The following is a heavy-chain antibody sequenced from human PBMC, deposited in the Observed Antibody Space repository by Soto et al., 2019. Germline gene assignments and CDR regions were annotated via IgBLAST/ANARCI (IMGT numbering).Heavy chain of an antibody. D-gene: IGHD3-22*01. CDR3: AREITMIVVAPVNYFDY. Sequence: PGGSLRLSCVASGITFGSRAMSWVRQAPGKGLEWVAVISYDGSNKYYADSVKGRFTISRDNSKNTLYLQMNSLRAEDTAVYYCAREITMIVVAPVNYFDYWGQGTLVTVSS. J-gene: IGHJ4*02. V-gene: IGHV3-30-3*01. CDR2: ISYDGSNK. CDR1: GITFGSRA.